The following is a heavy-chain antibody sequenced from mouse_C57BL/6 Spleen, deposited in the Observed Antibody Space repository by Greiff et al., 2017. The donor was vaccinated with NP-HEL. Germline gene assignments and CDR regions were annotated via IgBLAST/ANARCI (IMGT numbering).Heavy chain of an antibody. J-gene: IGHJ2*01. V-gene: IGHV1-78*01. CDR2: IYPRDGST. CDR3: ARIHGYYLYYFDY. Sequence: VQLQESDAELVKPGASVKISCKVSGYTFTDHTIHWMKQRPEQGLEWIGYIYPRDGSTKYNEKFKGKATLTADKSSSTAYMQLNSLTSEDSAVYFCARIHGYYLYYFDYWGQGTTLTVSS. D-gene: IGHD2-3*01. CDR1: GYTFTDHT.